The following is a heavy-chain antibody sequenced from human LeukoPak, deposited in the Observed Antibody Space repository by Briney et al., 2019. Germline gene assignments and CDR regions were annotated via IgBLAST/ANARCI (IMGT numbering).Heavy chain of an antibody. CDR2: MYYRGST. V-gene: IGHV4-39*01. J-gene: IGHJ4*02. CDR3: ARQGVDIVVVEY. Sequence: SETLSLTCTVSGASISSTDYYWGWIRQPPGKGLEWIGSMYYRGSTYYNPSLKSRVTISVDTSENQLSLKLSSVTAADTAVYYWARQGVDIVVVEYWGQGTLLTVSS. CDR1: GASISSTDYY. D-gene: IGHD2-21*01.